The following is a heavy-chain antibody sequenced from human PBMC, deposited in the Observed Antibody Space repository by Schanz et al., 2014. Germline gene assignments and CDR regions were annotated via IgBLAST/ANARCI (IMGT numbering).Heavy chain of an antibody. CDR2: ISAYNGNT. D-gene: IGHD2-2*01. CDR3: AKDLLYGAPMPLNHLDY. J-gene: IGHJ4*02. Sequence: QIQLVQSGPEVKKPGATVKVSCKASGYTFTSYGISWVRQAPGQGLEWMGWISAYNGNTKYPQKLQGRVTMTTDTSTSTAYMELRSLRSDDTAVYYCAKDLLYGAPMPLNHLDYWGQGTLVTVSS. CDR1: GYTFTSYG. V-gene: IGHV1-18*01.